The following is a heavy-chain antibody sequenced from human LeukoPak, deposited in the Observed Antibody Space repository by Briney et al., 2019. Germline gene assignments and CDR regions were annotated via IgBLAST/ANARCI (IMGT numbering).Heavy chain of an antibody. CDR1: GYILTTYD. CDR3: VRGVTRAVSVVVATAVFNYYLDV. D-gene: IGHD2-21*02. CDR2: INAKNGNT. J-gene: IGHJ6*04. V-gene: IGHV1-8*03. Sequence: ASVKVSCKASGYILTTYDVNWVRQATGQGLEWMGWINAKNGNTVYSENFQGRITITWNASIGTAYMELSSLRSEDTAVYYCVRGVTRAVSVVVATAVFNYYLDVWGKGTTVTVSS.